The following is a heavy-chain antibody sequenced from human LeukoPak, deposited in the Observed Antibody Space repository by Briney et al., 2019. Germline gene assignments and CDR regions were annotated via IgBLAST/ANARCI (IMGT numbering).Heavy chain of an antibody. CDR2: ISYDGSNK. J-gene: IGHJ3*02. Sequence: GGSLRLSCAASGFTFSSYGMHWVRQAPGKGLEWVAVISYDGSNKYYADSVKGRFTISRDSSKNTLYLQMNSLRPEDTAVYYCARGNYYGSGYPGAFDIWGQGTMVTVSS. CDR3: ARGNYYGSGYPGAFDI. CDR1: GFTFSSYG. V-gene: IGHV3-30*03. D-gene: IGHD3-10*01.